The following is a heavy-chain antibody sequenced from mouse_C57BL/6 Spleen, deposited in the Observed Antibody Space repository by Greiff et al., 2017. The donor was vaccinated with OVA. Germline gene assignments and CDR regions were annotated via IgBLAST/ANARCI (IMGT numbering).Heavy chain of an antibody. CDR3: ARGSYYGSSYYFDY. D-gene: IGHD1-1*01. J-gene: IGHJ2*01. CDR1: GYTFTSYW. V-gene: IGHV1-52*01. Sequence: QVQLQQSGAELVRPGSSVKLSCKASGYTFTSYWMHWVKQRPIQGLEWIGNIDPSDSETHYNQKFKDKATLTVDKSSSTAYMQLSSLTSEDSAVYYCARGSYYGSSYYFDYWGQGTTLTVSS. CDR2: IDPSDSET.